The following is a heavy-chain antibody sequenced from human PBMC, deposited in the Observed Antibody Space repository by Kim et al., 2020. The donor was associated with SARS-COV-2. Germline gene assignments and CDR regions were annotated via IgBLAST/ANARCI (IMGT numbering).Heavy chain of an antibody. CDR1: GGSISSSSYY. Sequence: SETLSLTCTVSGGSISSSSYYWGWIRQPPGKGLEWIGSIYYSGSTYYNPSLKSRVTISVDTSKNQFSLKLSSVTAADTAVYYCARLSTGSPRYFGLRWFDPWGQGTLVTVSS. CDR2: IYYSGST. CDR3: ARLSTGSPRYFGLRWFDP. D-gene: IGHD3-9*01. V-gene: IGHV4-39*01. J-gene: IGHJ5*02.